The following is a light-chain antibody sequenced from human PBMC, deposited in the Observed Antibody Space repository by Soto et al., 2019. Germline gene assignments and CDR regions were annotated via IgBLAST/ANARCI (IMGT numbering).Light chain of an antibody. J-gene: IGLJ3*02. V-gene: IGLV2-8*01. CDR3: GSFAGPVWV. CDR1: SSDIGGYDH. Sequence: QSGRTQPPSASGSPGQSVTISCTGTSSDIGGYDHVSWYRQDPGKAPKVMLYEVTKRPSGVPDRFSGSKAGNTASLTVFGLQAEYEANYYCGSFAGPVWVFGGGTKLTVL. CDR2: EVT.